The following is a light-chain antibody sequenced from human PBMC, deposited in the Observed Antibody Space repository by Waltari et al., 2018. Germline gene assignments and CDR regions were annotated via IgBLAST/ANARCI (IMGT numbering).Light chain of an antibody. CDR2: ASS. CDR1: QHINTW. V-gene: IGKV1-12*01. Sequence: DVQMTQSPSSVSASVGDRVIITCRASQHINTWLAWYQQHPGKAPKLLIYASSILHVGVPSRFSGSGSGTEFTLTIASLQPEDFATYYCQQANTSPRTFGQGTKLE. CDR3: QQANTSPRT. J-gene: IGKJ1*01.